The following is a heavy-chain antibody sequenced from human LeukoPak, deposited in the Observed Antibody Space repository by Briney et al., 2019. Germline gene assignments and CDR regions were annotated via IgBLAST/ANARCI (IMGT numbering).Heavy chain of an antibody. CDR2: IKTDGSIT. J-gene: IGHJ4*02. V-gene: IGHV3-74*01. Sequence: PGGSLRLSCAASGFTFSSYWMCWVRQDPGKGLAWVSCIKTDGSITAYAGSVKGRFTISRDNAKNTLYLQMNSLRADDTAVYYCGRELDWLPTLDYWGQGTLVTVSS. D-gene: IGHD3-9*01. CDR3: GRELDWLPTLDY. CDR1: GFTFSSYW.